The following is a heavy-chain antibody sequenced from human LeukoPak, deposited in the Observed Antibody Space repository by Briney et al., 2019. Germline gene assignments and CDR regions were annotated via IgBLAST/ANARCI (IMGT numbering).Heavy chain of an antibody. Sequence: GGSLRLSCAASGFTFSSYSMNWVRQAPGKGLEWVSYISSSSSTIYYADSVKGRFTISRDNAKNSLYLQMNSLRAEDTAVYYCARGPRGSGSYPDYWGQGTLVTVSS. D-gene: IGHD3-10*01. J-gene: IGHJ4*02. CDR1: GFTFSSYS. CDR2: ISSSSSTI. V-gene: IGHV3-48*04. CDR3: ARGPRGSGSYPDY.